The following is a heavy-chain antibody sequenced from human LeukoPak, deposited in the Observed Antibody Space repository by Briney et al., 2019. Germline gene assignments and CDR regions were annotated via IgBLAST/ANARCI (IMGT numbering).Heavy chain of an antibody. Sequence: GASVKVSCKASGYTFTSNDINWVRQATGQGLEWMGWMSPNSGITGYAQKFQGRVTMTRNTAISTAYMELSSLRSEDTAVYYCARVKSYYYDSSGSHSAFDIWGQGAMVTVSS. CDR1: GYTFTSND. CDR2: MSPNSGIT. V-gene: IGHV1-8*01. D-gene: IGHD3-22*01. CDR3: ARVKSYYYDSSGSHSAFDI. J-gene: IGHJ3*02.